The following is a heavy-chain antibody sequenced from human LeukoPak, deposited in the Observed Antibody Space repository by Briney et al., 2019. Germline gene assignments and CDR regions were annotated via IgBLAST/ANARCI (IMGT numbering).Heavy chain of an antibody. CDR1: GFTFSSYS. J-gene: IGHJ4*02. CDR2: IRSSSSYI. Sequence: GGSLRLSCAASGFTFSSYSMHWVRQAPGKGLEWVSSIRSSSSYIYYADSVKGRFTISRDNAKNTLYLQMNSLRAEDTAVYYCARDTRKEYICGWYRVDYWGQGTLVTVSS. CDR3: ARDTRKEYICGWYRVDY. D-gene: IGHD6-19*01. V-gene: IGHV3-21*01.